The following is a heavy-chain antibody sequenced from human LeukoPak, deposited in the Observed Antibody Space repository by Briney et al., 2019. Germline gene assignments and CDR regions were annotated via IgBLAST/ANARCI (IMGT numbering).Heavy chain of an antibody. J-gene: IGHJ4*02. CDR1: GGSFSGYY. Sequence: KPSETLSLTCAVYGGSFSGYYWSWIRQPPGKGLEWIGEINHSGSTNYNPSLKSRVTISVDTSKNQFSLKLSSVTAADTAVYYCARGIDYWGQGTLVTVSP. CDR3: ARGIDY. CDR2: INHSGST. V-gene: IGHV4-34*01.